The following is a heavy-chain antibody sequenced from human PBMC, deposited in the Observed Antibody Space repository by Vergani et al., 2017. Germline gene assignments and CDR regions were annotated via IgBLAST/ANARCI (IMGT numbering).Heavy chain of an antibody. CDR3: TSPPGL. Sequence: VQLVESGGGVVQPGRSLRLSCAASGFTFSSYGMHWVRQAPGKGLEWVGRIRSKANSYATAYAASVKGRFTISRDDSKNTAYLQMNSLKTEDTAVYYCTSPPGLWGQGTLVTVSS. CDR2: IRSKANSYAT. J-gene: IGHJ4*02. V-gene: IGHV3-73*01. CDR1: GFTFSSYG.